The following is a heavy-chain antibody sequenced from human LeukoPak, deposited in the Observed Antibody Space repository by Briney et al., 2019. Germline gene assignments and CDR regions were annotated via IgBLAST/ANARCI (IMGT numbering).Heavy chain of an antibody. CDR2: IYSGGST. J-gene: IGHJ4*02. Sequence: GGSLRLSCAASGFTVSSNYMSWVGQAPGKGLEWVSVIYSGGSTYYADSVKGRFTISRDNSKNTLYLQMNSLRAEDTAVYYCARLGCSSGSCNSGEDYFDYWGQGTLVTVSS. CDR3: ARLGCSSGSCNSGEDYFDY. V-gene: IGHV3-53*01. D-gene: IGHD2-15*01. CDR1: GFTVSSNY.